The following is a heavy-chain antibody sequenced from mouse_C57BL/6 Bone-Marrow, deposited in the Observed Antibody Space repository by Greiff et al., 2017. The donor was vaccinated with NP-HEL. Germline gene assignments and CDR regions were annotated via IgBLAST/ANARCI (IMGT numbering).Heavy chain of an antibody. J-gene: IGHJ3*01. CDR2: INHDGSST. CDR1: GFTFSAYY. D-gene: IGHD2-4*01. Sequence: DVKLVESEGGLVQPGSSMKLSCTASGFTFSAYYMAWVRQVPEKGLEWVANINHDGSSTYYLDSLTSRFIISRDNTKNILYMQMSSLKSEDTATDYCARGADYDWFAYWGQGTRVTVSA. V-gene: IGHV5-16*01. CDR3: ARGADYDWFAY.